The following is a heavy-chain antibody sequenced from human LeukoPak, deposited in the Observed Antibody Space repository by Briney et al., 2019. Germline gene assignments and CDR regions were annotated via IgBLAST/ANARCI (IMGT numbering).Heavy chain of an antibody. V-gene: IGHV1-18*04. J-gene: IGHJ5*02. CDR1: GYTFTSYG. CDR2: ISAYNGNT. D-gene: IGHD3-10*01. CDR3: ARDHIGRGAILGNWFDP. Sequence: GASVKVSCKASGYTFTSYGISWVRQAPGQGPEWMGWISAYNGNTNYAQKLQGRVTMTTDTSTSTAYMELRSLRSDDTAVYYCARDHIGRGAILGNWFDPWGQGTLVTVSS.